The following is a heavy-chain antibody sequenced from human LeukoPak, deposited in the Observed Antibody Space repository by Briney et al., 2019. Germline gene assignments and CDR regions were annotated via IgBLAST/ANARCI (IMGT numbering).Heavy chain of an antibody. V-gene: IGHV1-69*04. CDR1: GGTFTIYA. CDR2: IIPILGIA. J-gene: IGHJ4*02. D-gene: IGHD6-19*01. Sequence: GASVKVSSKASGGTFTIYAISWVRQAPGQGLERMGRIIPILGIANYAQKFQGRVTITADKSTSTAYMELSSLRSEDTAVYYCARVAAVGGTNFDYWGQGTLVTVSS. CDR3: ARVAAVGGTNFDY.